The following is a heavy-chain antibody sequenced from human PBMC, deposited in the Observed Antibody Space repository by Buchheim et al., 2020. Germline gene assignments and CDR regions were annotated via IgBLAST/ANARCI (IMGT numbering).Heavy chain of an antibody. D-gene: IGHD2-2*01. Sequence: EGQLLESGGGLVQPGGSLRLSCAASGFTFSSYAMSWVRQAPGKGLEWVSGISGSGDSTFYADSVKGRFTISRDNSKDTLNLQMNSLRAEDTAVYYCAKDGCSSGGCYFDYWGQGTL. J-gene: IGHJ4*02. V-gene: IGHV3-23*01. CDR2: ISGSGDST. CDR3: AKDGCSSGGCYFDY. CDR1: GFTFSSYA.